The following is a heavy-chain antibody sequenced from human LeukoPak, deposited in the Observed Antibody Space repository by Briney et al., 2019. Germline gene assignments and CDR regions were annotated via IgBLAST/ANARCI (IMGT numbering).Heavy chain of an antibody. V-gene: IGHV1-69*13. D-gene: IGHD5-18*01. CDR1: GGTFSSYA. Sequence: GASVKVSCKASGGTFSSYAISWVRQAPGQGLEWMGGIIPIFGTANYAQKFRGRVTITADESTSTAYMELSSLRSEDTAVYYCARGDTAMVLHAWGQGTLVTVSS. J-gene: IGHJ4*02. CDR3: ARGDTAMVLHA. CDR2: IIPIFGTA.